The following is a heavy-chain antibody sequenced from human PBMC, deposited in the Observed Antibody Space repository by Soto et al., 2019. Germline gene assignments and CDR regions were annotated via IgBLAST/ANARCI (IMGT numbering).Heavy chain of an antibody. J-gene: IGHJ6*02. D-gene: IGHD3-10*01. CDR2: IIPIFGTA. CDR1: GGTFSSYA. V-gene: IGHV1-69*01. Sequence: QVQLVQSGAEVKKPGSSVKVSCKASGGTFSSYAISWVRQAPGQGLEWMGGIIPIFGTANYAQKFQGRVTITADESTRTAYMELSSLRSEDTAVYYCARAGRITMVRGVISSYYYYGMDVWGQGTTVTVSS. CDR3: ARAGRITMVRGVISSYYYYGMDV.